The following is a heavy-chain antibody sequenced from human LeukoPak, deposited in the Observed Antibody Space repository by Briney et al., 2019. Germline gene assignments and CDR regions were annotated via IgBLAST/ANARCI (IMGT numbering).Heavy chain of an antibody. D-gene: IGHD4-17*01. V-gene: IGHV3-7*04. J-gene: IGHJ3*02. CDR1: GFTFSSYW. CDR3: ARGATVTTHDAFDI. CDR2: IKQDGSEK. Sequence: GGPLRLSCAASGFTFSSYWMSWVRQAPGKGLEWVANIKQDGSEKYYVDSVKGRFTISRDNAKSSLYLQMNSLRAEDTAVYYCARGATVTTHDAFDIWGQGTMVTVSS.